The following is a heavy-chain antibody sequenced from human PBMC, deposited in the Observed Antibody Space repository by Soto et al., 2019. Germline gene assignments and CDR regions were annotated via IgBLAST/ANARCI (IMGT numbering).Heavy chain of an antibody. V-gene: IGHV1-46*01. D-gene: IGHD1-1*01. CDR3: ARDENSATGNFDY. J-gene: IGHJ4*02. Sequence: ASVKVSCKASGYTFISYYIHWVRQAPGQGLEWMGIINPSGGSPSYAQKFQDRVTMTRDTSTTTVYMQLSSLRSEDTAVYYCARDENSATGNFDYWGQGTLVTVSS. CDR1: GYTFISYY. CDR2: INPSGGSP.